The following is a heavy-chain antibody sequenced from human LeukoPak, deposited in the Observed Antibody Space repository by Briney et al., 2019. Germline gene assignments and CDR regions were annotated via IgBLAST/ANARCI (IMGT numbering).Heavy chain of an antibody. CDR1: GFPLTSYA. V-gene: IGHV3-23*01. Sequence: PGGSLRLSCAASGFPLTSYAMNWVRQAPRKGREWVSSISGSGGTYYADSVKGRFTISRDNSKNTMYLQMNSLRAEDTAVYYCAKARGTTTFCLDYWGQGTLVTVSS. D-gene: IGHD2/OR15-2a*01. CDR3: AKARGTTTFCLDY. J-gene: IGHJ4*02. CDR2: ISGSGGT.